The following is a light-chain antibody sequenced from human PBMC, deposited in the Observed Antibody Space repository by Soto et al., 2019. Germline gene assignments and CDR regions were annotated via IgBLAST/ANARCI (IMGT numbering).Light chain of an antibody. CDR1: SSDVGNYNY. CDR2: DVN. J-gene: IGLJ3*02. V-gene: IGLV2-11*01. CDR3: CSYAGSYTWV. Sequence: QSALTQPRSVSGSPGQSVTISCTGTSSDVGNYNYVSWYQQHPGKAPKVMIYDVNKWPSGVPDRFSGSKSGNTASLTISGLQAEDEADYYCCSYAGSYTWVFVGGTKLTVL.